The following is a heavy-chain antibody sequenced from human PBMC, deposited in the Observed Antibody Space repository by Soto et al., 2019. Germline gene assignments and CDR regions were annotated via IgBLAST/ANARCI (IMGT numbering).Heavy chain of an antibody. CDR3: ARRGGSDTATEYYFDY. V-gene: IGHV4-39*01. CDR2: IYYSGST. D-gene: IGHD3-16*01. Sequence: QLQLQESGPGLVKPSETLSLTCTVSGGSISSSSYYWGWIRQPPGKGLEWIGSIYYSGSTYYNPSLKRRLTISVDTSKNQFSLKLSSVTAADTAVYYCARRGGSDTATEYYFDYWGQGTLVTVSS. J-gene: IGHJ4*02. CDR1: GGSISSSSYY.